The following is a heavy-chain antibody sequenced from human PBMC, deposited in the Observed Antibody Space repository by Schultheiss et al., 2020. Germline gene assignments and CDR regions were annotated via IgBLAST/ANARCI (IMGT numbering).Heavy chain of an antibody. CDR2: IYTSGVT. CDR3: ARDRVITFGGVIVNSCAFDI. D-gene: IGHD3-16*02. CDR1: GGSISSSSYY. Sequence: SQTLSLTCTVSGGSISSSSYYWSWIRQPPGKGLEWIGRIYTSGVTYYNPSLKSRVTISVDTSKNQFSLKLSSVTAADTAVYYCARDRVITFGGVIVNSCAFDIWGQGTMVTVSS. V-gene: IGHV4-61*02. J-gene: IGHJ3*02.